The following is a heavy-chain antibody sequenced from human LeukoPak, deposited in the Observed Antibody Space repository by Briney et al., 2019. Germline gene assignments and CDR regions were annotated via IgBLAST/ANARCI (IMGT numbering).Heavy chain of an antibody. CDR3: ASRVAVAGTSYFDY. J-gene: IGHJ4*02. V-gene: IGHV4-39*07. D-gene: IGHD6-19*01. Sequence: PSETLSLTCTVSGGSISSSRYYWGWIRQPPGKGLEWIGSIYYSGSTYYNPSLKSRVTISVDTSKNQFSLKLSSVTAADTAVYYCASRVAVAGTSYFDYWGQGTLVTVSS. CDR2: IYYSGST. CDR1: GGSISSSRYY.